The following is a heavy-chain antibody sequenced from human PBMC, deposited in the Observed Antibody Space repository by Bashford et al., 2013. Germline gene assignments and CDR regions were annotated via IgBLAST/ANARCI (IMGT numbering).Heavy chain of an antibody. D-gene: IGHD3-9*01. CDR3: AILGLDWLFKA. J-gene: IGHJ5*02. CDR2: IYYSGST. CDR1: GDSVRNGTLY. V-gene: IGHV4-61*01. Sequence: SETLSLTCTVSGDSVRNGTLYWTWIRQAPGKGLEGIGHIYYSGSTNYNPSLKSRVTMSLDTSKNQFSLNLKSVTAADTAVYYCAILGLDWLFKAWGQGTLVTVSS.